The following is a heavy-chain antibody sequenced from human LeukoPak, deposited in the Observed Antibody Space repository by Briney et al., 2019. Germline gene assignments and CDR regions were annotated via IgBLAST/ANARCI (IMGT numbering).Heavy chain of an antibody. CDR2: ISWDGGST. CDR3: AKDIAARWGYYYYYMDV. J-gene: IGHJ6*03. D-gene: IGHD6-6*01. Sequence: GGSLRLSCAASGFTFDDYAMHWVRQAPGKGLEWVSLISWDGGSTYYADSVKGRFTISRDNSKNSLYLQMNSLRAEDTALYYCAKDIAARWGYYYYYMDVWGKGTTVTVSS. V-gene: IGHV3-43D*03. CDR1: GFTFDDYA.